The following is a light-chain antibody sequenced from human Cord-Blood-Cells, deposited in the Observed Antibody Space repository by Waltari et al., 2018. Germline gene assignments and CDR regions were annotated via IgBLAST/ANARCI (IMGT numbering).Light chain of an antibody. CDR2: LGS. CDR3: MQALQTPLT. Sequence: DIVMTQSPLFLPVTPGEPASISCRSSQTLLNSNGYNYLDWYLQKPGQSPRLLIYLGSTGASGVPDRVSGSGSGTDFTLKISRVEAEDVGVYYCMQALQTPLTFGGGTKVEIK. CDR1: QTLLNSNGYNY. V-gene: IGKV2-28*01. J-gene: IGKJ4*01.